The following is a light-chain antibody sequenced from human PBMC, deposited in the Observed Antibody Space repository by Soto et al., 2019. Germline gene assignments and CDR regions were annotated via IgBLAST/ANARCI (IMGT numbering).Light chain of an antibody. CDR1: QTISSW. Sequence: DIQMTQSPSTLSGSVGDRVTITCRASQTISSWLAWYQQKPGKAPKLLIYKASTLKSGVPSRFSGSGSGTEFTLTISGLQSEDFATYYCQQYYSYPPSFTFGPGTKVEI. V-gene: IGKV1-5*03. CDR3: QQYYSYPPSFT. CDR2: KAS. J-gene: IGKJ3*01.